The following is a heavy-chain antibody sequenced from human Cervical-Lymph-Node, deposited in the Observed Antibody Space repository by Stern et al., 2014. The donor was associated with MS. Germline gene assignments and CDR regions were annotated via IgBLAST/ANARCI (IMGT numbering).Heavy chain of an antibody. J-gene: IGHJ4*02. CDR2: ISADSVNT. CDR3: ARDKMHAFDY. D-gene: IGHD2-8*01. Sequence: VHLVESGTEVKKPGASVLVSCKASGYTFTTYGITWVRQAPGQGLEWMGWISADSVNTKYAQKFQDRVTMTRDTTTGTAYMEVRSLRSEDTAVYYCARDKMHAFDYWGQGTQVTVPS. CDR1: GYTFTTYG. V-gene: IGHV1-18*01.